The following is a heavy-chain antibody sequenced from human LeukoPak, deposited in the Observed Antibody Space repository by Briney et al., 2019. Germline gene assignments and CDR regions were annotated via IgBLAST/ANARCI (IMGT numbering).Heavy chain of an antibody. CDR2: LYSGGNT. V-gene: IGHV3-53*01. CDR3: ATLGSSWPN. CDR1: GFTVSSNY. Sequence: GGPLRLSCAVSGFTVSSNYMSWVRQAPGKGLEWVSVLYSGGNTYYADSVKGRFTVSRDNSKNTLYLQMNSLRAEDTAVYYCATLGSSWPNWGQGTLVTVSS. D-gene: IGHD6-13*01. J-gene: IGHJ4*02.